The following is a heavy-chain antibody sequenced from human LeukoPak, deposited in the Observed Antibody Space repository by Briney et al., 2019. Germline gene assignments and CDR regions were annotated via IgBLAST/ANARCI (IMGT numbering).Heavy chain of an antibody. CDR1: GGSISNYY. V-gene: IGHV4-4*07. D-gene: IGHD2-2*03. Sequence: PSETLSLTCTVSGGSISNYYWSWIRQPAGKGLEWIGRIYTSGSTNYNPSLKSRVTMSVDTSKKQFSLKLSSVNAADTAVYYCARMDDRDYYGMDVWGQGTTVTVSS. CDR2: IYTSGST. CDR3: ARMDDRDYYGMDV. J-gene: IGHJ6*02.